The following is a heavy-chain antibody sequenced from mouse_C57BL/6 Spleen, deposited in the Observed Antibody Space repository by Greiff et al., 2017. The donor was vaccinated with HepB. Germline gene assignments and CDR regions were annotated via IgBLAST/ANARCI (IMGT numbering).Heavy chain of an antibody. CDR3: AREGVTTGYYAMDY. J-gene: IGHJ4*01. CDR1: GFTFSDYG. Sequence: EVQGVESGGGLVKPGGSLKLSCAASGFTFSDYGMHWVRQAPEKGLEWVAYISSGSSTIYYADTVKGRFTISRDNAKNPLFLQMTSLRSEDTAMYYCAREGVTTGYYAMDYWGQGTSVTVSS. V-gene: IGHV5-17*01. D-gene: IGHD2-2*01. CDR2: ISSGSSTI.